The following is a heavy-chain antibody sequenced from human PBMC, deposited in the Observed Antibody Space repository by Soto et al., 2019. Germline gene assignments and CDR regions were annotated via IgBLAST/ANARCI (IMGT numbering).Heavy chain of an antibody. CDR3: ARGTVTREYYYYMDV. Sequence: ASVKVSCKASGYTFTSYYMHWVRQAPGQGLEWMGIINPSGGSTSYAQKFKGRVTMTRDTSTSTVYMELSSLRSEDMAVYYCARGTVTREYYYYMDVWGKGTTVTVSS. J-gene: IGHJ6*03. D-gene: IGHD4-17*01. CDR2: INPSGGST. V-gene: IGHV1-46*03. CDR1: GYTFTSYY.